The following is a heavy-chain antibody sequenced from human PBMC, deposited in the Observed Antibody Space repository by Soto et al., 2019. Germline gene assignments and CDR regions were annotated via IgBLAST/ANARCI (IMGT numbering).Heavy chain of an antibody. D-gene: IGHD2-2*02. CDR1: GGSFSGYY. CDR2: INHSGST. J-gene: IGHJ6*03. V-gene: IGHV4-34*01. CDR3: ARGPIVSYCSSTSCYKPKYYYYMDV. Sequence: PSETLSLTCAVYGGSFSGYYWSWIRQPPGKGLEWIGEINHSGSTNYNPSLKSRVTISVDTSKNQFSLKLSSVTAADTAVYYCARGPIVSYCSSTSCYKPKYYYYMDVWGKGTTVTVSS.